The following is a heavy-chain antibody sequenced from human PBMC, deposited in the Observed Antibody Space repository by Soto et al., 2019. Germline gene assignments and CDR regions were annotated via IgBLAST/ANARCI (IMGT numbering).Heavy chain of an antibody. J-gene: IGHJ4*02. CDR2: INSDGSTT. V-gene: IGHV3-74*01. Sequence: GGSLRLSCAASGFTFSTHWMHWVRQAPGKGLVWVSRINSDGSTTNYVDPVKGRFTISRDNAKNTVYLQMNSLRAEDTAVYYCARVPTGGYDWVWGQGTLVTVSS. D-gene: IGHD5-12*01. CDR1: GFTFSTHW. CDR3: ARVPTGGYDWV.